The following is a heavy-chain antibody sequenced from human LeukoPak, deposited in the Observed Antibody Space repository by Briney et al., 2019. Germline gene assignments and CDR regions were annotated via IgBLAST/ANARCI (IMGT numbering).Heavy chain of an antibody. Sequence: GASVKVSCKASGYTFTGYYMHWVRQAPGQGLEWMGWINPNSGGTNYAQKFQGRVTMTRDTSISTAYMELSRLRSDDTAVYYCARGQFVVVPAAIEVWFDPWGQGTLVTVSS. CDR3: ARGQFVVVPAAIEVWFDP. CDR2: INPNSGGT. J-gene: IGHJ5*02. V-gene: IGHV1-2*02. D-gene: IGHD2-2*01. CDR1: GYTFTGYY.